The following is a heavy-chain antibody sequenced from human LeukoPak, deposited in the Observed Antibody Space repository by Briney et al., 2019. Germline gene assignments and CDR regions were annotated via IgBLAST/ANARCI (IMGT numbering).Heavy chain of an antibody. Sequence: GGSLRLSCAPSGFTFSSYTMSWVRQAPGKGLEWVSTITTRDGNTYYADSVKGRFTVSRDNSKNTLFLQMNSLRAEDTAVYYCAKDGGLWVSAHWGDSWGRGTLVTVSS. D-gene: IGHD7-27*01. CDR1: GFTFSSYT. J-gene: IGHJ4*02. V-gene: IGHV3-23*01. CDR3: AKDGGLWVSAHWGDS. CDR2: ITTRDGNT.